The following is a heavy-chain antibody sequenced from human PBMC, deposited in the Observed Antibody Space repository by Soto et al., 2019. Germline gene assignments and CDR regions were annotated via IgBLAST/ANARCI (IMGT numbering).Heavy chain of an antibody. CDR1: GVTFSSDW. Sequence: PGGSLRLSCAASGVTFSSDWMHWVRQAPGKGLVWVSRINSDGSSTSYADSVKGRFTISRDNAKNTLYLQMNSLRAEDTAVYYCARDRFTGNMGVWGKGTTVSVSS. CDR2: INSDGSST. D-gene: IGHD3-16*02. CDR3: ARDRFTGNMGV. J-gene: IGHJ6*03. V-gene: IGHV3-74*01.